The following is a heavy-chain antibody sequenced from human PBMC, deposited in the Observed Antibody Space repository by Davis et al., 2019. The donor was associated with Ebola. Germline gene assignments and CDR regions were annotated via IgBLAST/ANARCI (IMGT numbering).Heavy chain of an antibody. D-gene: IGHD3-22*01. CDR2: FYYSGST. CDR3: ARVGDSSGSLFDY. CDR1: GGSISSSTYH. V-gene: IGHV4-39*01. J-gene: IGHJ4*02. Sequence: MPSETLSLTCTVSGGSISSSTYHWGWIRQPPGKGLEWIGSFYYSGSTYYNPSPNSRVTMSVDTSKNQLSLKLSSVTATDTAVYYCARVGDSSGSLFDYWGQGTLVTVSS.